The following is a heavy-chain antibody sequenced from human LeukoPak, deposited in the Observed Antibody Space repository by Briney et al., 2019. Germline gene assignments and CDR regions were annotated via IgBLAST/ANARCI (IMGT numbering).Heavy chain of an antibody. Sequence: ASVKVSCKVSGYTLTELSMHWVRQAPGNGVEWMGGFDPEDGEAIYAQKFQGRVTMTEDTSTDTAYMELSSLRSEDTAVYYCATYKYYVVDYWGQGTLVTVSS. CDR3: ATYKYYVVDY. CDR2: FDPEDGEA. J-gene: IGHJ4*02. D-gene: IGHD2/OR15-2a*01. CDR1: GYTLTELS. V-gene: IGHV1-24*01.